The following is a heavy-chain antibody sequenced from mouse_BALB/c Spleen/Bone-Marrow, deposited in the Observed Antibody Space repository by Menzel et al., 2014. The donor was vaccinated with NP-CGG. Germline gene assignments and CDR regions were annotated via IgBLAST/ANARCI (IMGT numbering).Heavy chain of an antibody. J-gene: IGHJ3*01. V-gene: IGHV3-1*02. CDR1: GYSITSGYS. D-gene: IGHD1-1*01. CDR3: ATDYYGWFAY. CDR2: IHYSGST. Sequence: EVQLVESGPDLVKPSQSPLLTCTVTGYSITSGYSCHWIRQFPGNKLEWLGYIHYSGSTNYNPSLKSRISITRDTSKNQFFLQLNSVPTEDTATYYCATDYYGWFAYWGQGTLVTVSA.